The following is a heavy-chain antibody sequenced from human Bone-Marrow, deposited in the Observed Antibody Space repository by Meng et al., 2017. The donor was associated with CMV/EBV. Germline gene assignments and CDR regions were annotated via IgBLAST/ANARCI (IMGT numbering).Heavy chain of an antibody. CDR3: ARGGRYCSTMSCLELGN. J-gene: IGHJ4*02. CDR2: ISSSSSYI. D-gene: IGHD2-2*01. CDR1: GFTFSSYS. V-gene: IGHV3-21*01. Sequence: GESLKISCAASGFTFSSYSMNWVRQAPGKGLEWVSSISSSSSYIYYADSVKGRLTIYRDNAKNTAYLQMDSLRVEDTAVYYCARGGRYCSTMSCLELGNWGQGTLVTVSS.